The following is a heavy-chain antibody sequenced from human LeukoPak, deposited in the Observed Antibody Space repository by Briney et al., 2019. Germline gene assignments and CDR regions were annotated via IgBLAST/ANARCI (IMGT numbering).Heavy chain of an antibody. CDR3: AKDFIE. CDR2: ISWNSGSI. J-gene: IGHJ4*02. Sequence: GGSLRLSCAASGFTFSSYGMSWVRQAPGKGLEWVSGISWNSGSIGYADSVKGRFTISRDNAKNSLYLQMNSLRAEDTALYYCAKDFIEWGQGTLVTVSS. CDR1: GFTFSSYG. V-gene: IGHV3-9*01.